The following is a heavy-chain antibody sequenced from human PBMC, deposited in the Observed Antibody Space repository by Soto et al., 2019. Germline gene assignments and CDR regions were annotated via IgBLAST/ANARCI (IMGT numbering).Heavy chain of an antibody. D-gene: IGHD7-27*01. Sequence: EVQLVESGGGLVKPGGSLGLSCAASGFTFSSYSMNWVRQAPGKGLEWVSSISSSSSYIYYADSVKGRFTISRDNAKNSLYLQMNSLRAEDTAVYYCASWGPHVDYWGQGTLVTVSS. CDR1: GFTFSSYS. CDR2: ISSSSSYI. J-gene: IGHJ4*02. V-gene: IGHV3-21*01. CDR3: ASWGPHVDY.